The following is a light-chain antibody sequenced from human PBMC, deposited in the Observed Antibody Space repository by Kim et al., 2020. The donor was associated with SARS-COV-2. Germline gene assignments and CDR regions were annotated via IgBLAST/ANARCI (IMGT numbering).Light chain of an antibody. J-gene: IGLJ1*01. CDR3: SSYTSSSPLYV. Sequence: QSALTQPASVSGSPGQSITISCTGTSSDVGGYNYVSWYQQHPGKAPKLMIYDVSKRPSGVSNRFSGSKSGNTASLTISELQAEDEADYYCSSYTSSSPLYVFGTGTKVTVL. CDR2: DVS. CDR1: SSDVGGYNY. V-gene: IGLV2-14*01.